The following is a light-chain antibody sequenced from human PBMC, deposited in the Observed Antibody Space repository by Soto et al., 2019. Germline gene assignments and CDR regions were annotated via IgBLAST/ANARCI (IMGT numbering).Light chain of an antibody. CDR3: QQYWYSPYT. CDR1: QSVRSNY. V-gene: IGKV3-20*01. Sequence: EIVLTQSPGTLSLSPGERATLSCRASQSVRSNYLAWYQQKPGQAPRLLIYGASRRATGIPDRFSGTGSGTEFTLTISRMEPEDFAVYYCQQYWYSPYTFCQGTKLAIK. J-gene: IGKJ2*01. CDR2: GAS.